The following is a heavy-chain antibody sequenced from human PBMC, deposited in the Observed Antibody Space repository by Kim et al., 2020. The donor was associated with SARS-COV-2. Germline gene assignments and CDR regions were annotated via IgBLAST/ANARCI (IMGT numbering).Heavy chain of an antibody. CDR3: AKGPSAFCGSNCYSTLYLDV. CDR1: GFTFSDYA. V-gene: IGHV3-9*01. J-gene: IGHJ2*01. D-gene: IGHD2-21*02. CDR2: ISWNSGSI. Sequence: GGSLRLSCAASGFTFSDYAMHWVRQAPGRGLEWVSGISWNSGSIGYADFVKGRVTISRDNAKRSLYLQINSLKVEDTAWYYCAKGPSAFCGSNCYSTLYLDVWGRGTLVIVSS.